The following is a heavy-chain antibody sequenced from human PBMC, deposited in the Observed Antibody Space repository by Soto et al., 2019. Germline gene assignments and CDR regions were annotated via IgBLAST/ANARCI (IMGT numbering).Heavy chain of an antibody. J-gene: IGHJ4*02. D-gene: IGHD3-10*01. Sequence: QVQLVQSGAEVKKPGASVKVSCKASGYTFTSYGISWVRQAPGQGLEWMGWISAYNGNTNYAQKLQGRVTMTTDPITNKAYLEPRSLRSYHTAVYYCAGDFPVLTPMYYFCSGAPFEYWGQGTLVTVSS. V-gene: IGHV1-18*04. CDR2: ISAYNGNT. CDR1: GYTFTSYG. CDR3: AGDFPVLTPMYYFCSGAPFEY.